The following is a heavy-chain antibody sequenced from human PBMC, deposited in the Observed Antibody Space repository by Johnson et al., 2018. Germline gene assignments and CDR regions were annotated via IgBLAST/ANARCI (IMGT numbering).Heavy chain of an antibody. J-gene: IGHJ1*01. CDR3: ARAQGGDYLAEYFQH. V-gene: IGHV1-3*01. D-gene: IGHD4-17*01. CDR1: GYTFTSYA. CDR2: MNAGNGNT. Sequence: QVQLVQSATEVKKPGASVTVSCKASGYTFTSYAMHWVRQAPGQGLEWMGWMNAGNGNTKYEQKFQGRVPFIRDTAASTAYMALSSLASEDTAVYYCARAQGGDYLAEYFQHWGQGTLVTVSS.